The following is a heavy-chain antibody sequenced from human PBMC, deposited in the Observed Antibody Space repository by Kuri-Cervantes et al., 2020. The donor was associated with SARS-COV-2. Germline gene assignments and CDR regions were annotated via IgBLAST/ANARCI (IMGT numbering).Heavy chain of an antibody. D-gene: IGHD2-2*01. CDR3: ARDTHCSSTSCPLRWAFDI. CDR2: IWYDGSNK. CDR1: GFTFSSYG. V-gene: IGHV3-33*01. Sequence: GESLKISCAASGFTFSSYGMHWVRQAPGKGLEWVAVIWYDGSNKYYADSVKGRFTISRDNSKNTLYLQMNSLRAEDTAVYYCARDTHCSSTSCPLRWAFDIWGQGTMVTVSS. J-gene: IGHJ3*02.